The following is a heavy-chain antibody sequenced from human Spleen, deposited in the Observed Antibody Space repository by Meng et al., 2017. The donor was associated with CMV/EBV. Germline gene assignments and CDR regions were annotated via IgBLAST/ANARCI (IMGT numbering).Heavy chain of an antibody. J-gene: IGHJ5*02. CDR2: ISSSSSYI. D-gene: IGHD1-26*01. V-gene: IGHV3-21*01. CDR1: GFTFSSYS. CDR3: ARDSVRVGALDP. Sequence: EVQLVESGGGLVKPGGSLRLSCAASGFTFSSYSMNWVRQAPGKGLEWVSSISSSSSYIYYADSVKGRFTISRDNAKNSLYLQMNSLRAEDTAVYYCARDSVRVGALDPWGQGTLVTVSS.